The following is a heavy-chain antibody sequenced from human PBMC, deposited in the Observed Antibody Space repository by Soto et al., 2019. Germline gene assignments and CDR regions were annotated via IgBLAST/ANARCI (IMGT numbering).Heavy chain of an antibody. CDR3: SRRLVGARPNCFAP. Sequence: SETLCLTWTVSGGFTSRSRYYWAWIRQPPGKGLEWIGSIYYSGSTYYNPSLKSRVTIFVDTSKNQFSLKVSSVTAADTAVYYCSRRLVGARPNCFAPWGQRTPDTGSS. CDR1: GGFTSRSRYY. CDR2: IYYSGST. V-gene: IGHV4-39*01. D-gene: IGHD3-16*01. J-gene: IGHJ5*02.